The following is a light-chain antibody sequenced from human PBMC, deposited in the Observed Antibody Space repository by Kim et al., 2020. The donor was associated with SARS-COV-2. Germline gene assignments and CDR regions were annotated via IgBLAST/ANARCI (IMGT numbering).Light chain of an antibody. J-gene: IGLJ2*01. CDR3: QVWDSNADHMV. CDR1: NIGRKT. CDR2: SDS. V-gene: IGLV3-21*04. Sequence: SYELTQPPSVSVAPGKTAIITCGGNNIGRKTVPWYQQRPGQAPVLVIYSDSVRPSGIPERFSGSNSGDTATLTISRVEAGDEAEYYCQVWDSNADHMVFGGGTPLTVL.